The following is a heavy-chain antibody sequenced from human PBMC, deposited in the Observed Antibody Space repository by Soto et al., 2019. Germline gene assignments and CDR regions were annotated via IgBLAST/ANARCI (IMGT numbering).Heavy chain of an antibody. V-gene: IGHV3-21*01. CDR3: ARHQGPAAGNYGMDA. Sequence: LRLSCAASGLTFSSYSMNWVRQAPGKGLEWVASISSSSSYIYYADSVKGRFTISRDKAKNSLFLQMSSLRAEDSALYYCARHQGPAAGNYGMDAWGQGTTVTVSS. CDR2: ISSSSSYI. D-gene: IGHD6-13*01. J-gene: IGHJ6*02. CDR1: GLTFSSYS.